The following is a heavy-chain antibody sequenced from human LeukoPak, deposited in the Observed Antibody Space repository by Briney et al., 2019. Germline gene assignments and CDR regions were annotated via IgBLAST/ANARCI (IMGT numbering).Heavy chain of an antibody. Sequence: GGSLRLSCAASGFTFRNYAMGWVRQAPGKGLEWVSAISGSGGSTYYADSVKGRFTISRDNSKNTLYLQMNSLRAEDTAVYYCARSPARSGSYWYYYGMDVWGQGTTVTVSS. CDR1: GFTFRNYA. J-gene: IGHJ6*02. D-gene: IGHD1-26*01. CDR2: ISGSGGST. V-gene: IGHV3-23*01. CDR3: ARSPARSGSYWYYYGMDV.